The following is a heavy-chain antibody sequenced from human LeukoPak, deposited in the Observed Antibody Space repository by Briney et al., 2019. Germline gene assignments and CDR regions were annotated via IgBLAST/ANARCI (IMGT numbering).Heavy chain of an antibody. V-gene: IGHV3-30*18. Sequence: PGGPLRLSCAASGFTFSSYGMHWVRQAPGKGLEWVAVISYDGSNKYYADSVKGRFTISRDNSKNTLYLQMNSLRAEDTAVYYCAKGSNPYYYYYGMDVWGQGTTVTVSS. D-gene: IGHD1-26*01. CDR3: AKGSNPYYYYYGMDV. CDR1: GFTFSSYG. CDR2: ISYDGSNK. J-gene: IGHJ6*02.